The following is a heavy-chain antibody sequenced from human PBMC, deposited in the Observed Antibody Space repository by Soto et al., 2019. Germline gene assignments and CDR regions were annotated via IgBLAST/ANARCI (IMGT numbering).Heavy chain of an antibody. CDR3: ARRPGKHLVPNYDYYYYYGMDV. CDR1: GYSFTSYW. Sequence: SLKISCKGSGYSFTSYWIGWVRQMPGKGLEWMGIIYPGDSDTRYSPSFQGQVTISADKSISTAYLQWSSLKASDTAMYYCARRPGKHLVPNYDYYYYYGMDVCGQGTTVTVSS. J-gene: IGHJ6*02. V-gene: IGHV5-51*01. CDR2: IYPGDSDT. D-gene: IGHD6-6*01.